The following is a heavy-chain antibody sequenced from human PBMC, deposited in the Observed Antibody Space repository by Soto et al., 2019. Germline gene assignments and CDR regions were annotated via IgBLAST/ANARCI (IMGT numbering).Heavy chain of an antibody. V-gene: IGHV4-59*01. D-gene: IGHD6-6*01. CDR1: GGSISSYY. J-gene: IGHJ4*02. CDR3: ARDRGSTAARRPHYFDY. Sequence: PSETLSLTCTVSGGSISSYYWSWIRQPPGKGLEWIGYIYYSGSTDYNPSLKSRVTISVDTSKNQFSLKLSSVTAADTAVYYCARDRGSTAARRPHYFDYWGQGTLVTVSS. CDR2: IYYSGST.